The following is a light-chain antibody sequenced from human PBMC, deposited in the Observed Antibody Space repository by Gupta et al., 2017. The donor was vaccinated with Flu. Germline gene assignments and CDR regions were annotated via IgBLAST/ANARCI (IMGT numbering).Light chain of an antibody. J-gene: IGKJ4*01. CDR3: RQANSFPLT. V-gene: IGKV1-12*01. CDR2: AAS. Sequence: PSTVSASVGDRVTITCRASQNIGSWVAWYQQKPGKAPKVLIHAASTLETGVTSRFSGSGYGTDFTLTISRLQPEDFATYFCRQANSFPLTFGGGTKVEMK. CDR1: QNIGSW.